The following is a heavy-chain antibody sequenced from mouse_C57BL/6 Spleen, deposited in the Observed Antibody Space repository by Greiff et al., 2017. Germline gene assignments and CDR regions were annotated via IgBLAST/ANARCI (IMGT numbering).Heavy chain of an antibody. Sequence: QVQLQQSGPELVKPGASVKISCKASGYAFSSSWMNWVKQRPGKGLEWIGRIYPGDGATNYNGKFKGKATLTADKSSSTAYMQLSSLTSEDSAVYFCARATTVVAPVYWGQGTTLTVSS. D-gene: IGHD1-1*01. CDR3: ARATTVVAPVY. CDR2: IYPGDGAT. J-gene: IGHJ2*01. CDR1: GYAFSSSW. V-gene: IGHV1-82*01.